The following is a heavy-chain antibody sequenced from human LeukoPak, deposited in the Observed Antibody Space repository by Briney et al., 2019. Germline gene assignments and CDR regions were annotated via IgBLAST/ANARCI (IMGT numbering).Heavy chain of an antibody. Sequence: SETLSLTCTVSGGSISSYYWSWIRQPPGKGLEWIGYIYYSGSTNYNPSLKSRVTISVDTSKNQFFLKLSSVTAADTAVYYCARGPLYYDFWSGSYLSSSLYNWFDPWGQGTLVTVSS. J-gene: IGHJ5*02. D-gene: IGHD3-3*01. CDR2: IYYSGST. V-gene: IGHV4-59*08. CDR3: ARGPLYYDFWSGSYLSSSLYNWFDP. CDR1: GGSISSYY.